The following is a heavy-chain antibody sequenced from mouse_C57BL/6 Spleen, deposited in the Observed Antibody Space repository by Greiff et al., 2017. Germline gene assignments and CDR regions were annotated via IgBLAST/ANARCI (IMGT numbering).Heavy chain of an antibody. V-gene: IGHV1-54*01. Sequence: VQLQQSGAELVRPGTSVKVSCKASGYAFTNYLIEWVKQRPGQGLEWIGVINPGSGGTNYNGQFKGKATLTADKSSSTAYMQLSRLTSEDSAVYFCGRKVGDGGWFAYWGQGTLVTVSA. CDR1: GYAFTNYL. CDR3: GRKVGDGGWFAY. D-gene: IGHD1-1*02. J-gene: IGHJ3*01. CDR2: INPGSGGT.